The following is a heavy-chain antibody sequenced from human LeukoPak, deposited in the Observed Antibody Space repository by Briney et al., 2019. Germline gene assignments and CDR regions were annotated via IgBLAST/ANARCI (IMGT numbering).Heavy chain of an antibody. J-gene: IGHJ5*02. D-gene: IGHD3-10*01. V-gene: IGHV4-4*07. CDR3: AREGSSGHWFDP. CDR1: GGSISSYY. CDR2: IYTSGST. Sequence: SETLSLTCTVSGGSISSYYWSWIRQPAGKGLEWIGRIYTSGSTNYNPSLKSRVTMSVDTSKNQFSLQLNSVTPEDTAVYYCAREGSSGHWFDPWGQGTLVTVSS.